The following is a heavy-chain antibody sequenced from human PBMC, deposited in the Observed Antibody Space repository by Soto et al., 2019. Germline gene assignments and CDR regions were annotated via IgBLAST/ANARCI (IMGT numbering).Heavy chain of an antibody. D-gene: IGHD5-18*01. CDR3: VGYSPESWFDP. CDR2: IDPSDSYT. Sequence: GESLKICCKGSGNSFTSYWISWVRQMPGKGLEWMGRIDPSDSYTNYSPSFQGHVTISADKSISTAYLQWSSLKASDTAMYYCVGYSPESWFDPWGQGTLVTVSS. CDR1: GNSFTSYW. J-gene: IGHJ5*02. V-gene: IGHV5-10-1*01.